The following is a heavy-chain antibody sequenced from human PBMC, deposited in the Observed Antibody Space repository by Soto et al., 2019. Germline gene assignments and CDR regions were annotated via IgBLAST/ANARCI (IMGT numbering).Heavy chain of an antibody. J-gene: IGHJ6*02. Sequence: SQTLSLTCAISGDSVSSNSATWNWIRQSPSRGLEWLGRTYYRSQWYNDYAVSVKSRITINADTSRNECSLQLNSVTPEDTAVYYCVRRQAGTNPYSRDVWGQGTTVTVSS. CDR2: TYYRSQWYN. D-gene: IGHD6-19*01. CDR3: VRRQAGTNPYSRDV. V-gene: IGHV6-1*01. CDR1: GDSVSSNSAT.